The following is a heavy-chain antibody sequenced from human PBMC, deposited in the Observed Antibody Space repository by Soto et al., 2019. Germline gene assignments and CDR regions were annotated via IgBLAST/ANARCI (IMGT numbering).Heavy chain of an antibody. J-gene: IGHJ4*02. V-gene: IGHV1-8*01. CDR3: ARGRRSSPPGYY. D-gene: IGHD6-25*01. CDR2: MNPNSGNT. CDR1: GYTFTSYD. Sequence: ASVKVSCTASGYTFTSYDINWVRQATGQGLEWMGWMNPNSGNTGYAQKFQGRVTMTRNTSISTAYMELSSLRSEDTAVYYCARGRRSSPPGYYWGQGTLVTVFS.